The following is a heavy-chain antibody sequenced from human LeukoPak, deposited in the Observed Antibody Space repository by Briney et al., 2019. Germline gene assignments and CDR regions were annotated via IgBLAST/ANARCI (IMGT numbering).Heavy chain of an antibody. CDR3: ARDYGSGRRYYYMDV. Sequence: SQTLSLTCTVSGGSISSGSYYWSWIRQPAGKGLEWIGRIYTSGSTNYNPSLKSRVTISVDTSKNQFSLKLSSVTAADTAVYYCARDYGSGRRYYYMDVWGKGTTVTVSS. D-gene: IGHD3-10*01. J-gene: IGHJ6*03. V-gene: IGHV4-61*02. CDR2: IYTSGST. CDR1: GGSISSGSYY.